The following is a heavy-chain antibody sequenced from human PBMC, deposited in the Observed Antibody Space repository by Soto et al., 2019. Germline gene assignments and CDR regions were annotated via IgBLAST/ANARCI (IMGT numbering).Heavy chain of an antibody. Sequence: GGSLRLSCAASGFTFSTYWMDWVRQTPGKGLEWVANINQDGSEKNYVDSVRGRFTISRDNAKNSLYLQMSSLTAEDSALYYCSRSLNSWGQGTLVTVSS. V-gene: IGHV3-7*01. CDR2: INQDGSEK. CDR3: SRSLNS. J-gene: IGHJ4*02. CDR1: GFTFSTYW.